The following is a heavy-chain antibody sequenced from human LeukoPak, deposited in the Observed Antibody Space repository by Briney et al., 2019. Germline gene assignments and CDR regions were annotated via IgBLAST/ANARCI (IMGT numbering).Heavy chain of an antibody. CDR2: IYSSGSA. CDR1: GGSINSNNYY. V-gene: IGHV4-39*01. Sequence: SEXLSLTXXVXGGSINSNNYYWGWIRQPPGKGLXWIGSIYSSGSAYYNPSLKSRVTISVDTSKNQFSLRLSSVTAADTAVYYCQSRYLEWLLEYWGQGTLVTVSS. CDR3: QSRYLEWLLEY. D-gene: IGHD3-3*01. J-gene: IGHJ4*02.